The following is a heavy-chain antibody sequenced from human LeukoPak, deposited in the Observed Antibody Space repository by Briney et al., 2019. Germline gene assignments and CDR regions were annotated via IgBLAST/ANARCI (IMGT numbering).Heavy chain of an antibody. D-gene: IGHD3-10*01. CDR1: GGTFSSYA. V-gene: IGHV1-69*06. J-gene: IGHJ4*02. Sequence: GSSVKVSCKASGGTFSSYAISWVRQAPGQGLEWMGGIIPIFGTANYAQKFQGRVTITADKSTSTAYMELSSLRSEDTAVYYCARAGTMVRGVAFDYWGQGTLVTVSS. CDR3: ARAGTMVRGVAFDY. CDR2: IIPIFGTA.